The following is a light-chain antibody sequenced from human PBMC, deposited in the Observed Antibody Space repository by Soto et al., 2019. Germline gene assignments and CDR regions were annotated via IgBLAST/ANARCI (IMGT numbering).Light chain of an antibody. CDR3: QQRSNWSWT. CDR2: DAS. Sequence: IVLTQSPATLSLKKGERATLSCRASQSVSSYLAWYQQKPGQAPRLLIYDASNRATGIPARFSGSGSGTDFTLTISSLEPEDFAVYYCQQRSNWSWTFGQGTKADVK. V-gene: IGKV3-11*01. CDR1: QSVSSY. J-gene: IGKJ1*01.